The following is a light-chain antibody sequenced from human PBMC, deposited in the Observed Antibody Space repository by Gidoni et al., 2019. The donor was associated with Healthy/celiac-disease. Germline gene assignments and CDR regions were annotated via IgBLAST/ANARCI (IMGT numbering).Light chain of an antibody. Sequence: AIRMTKSPSSLSASTGDRVTITCRASQGISSYLAWYQQTPGKAPKLLIYAASTLQSGVPSRFSGSGSGTDFPLTISCLQSEDFATYYCQQYYSYPLTFGGGTKVEIK. CDR1: QGISSY. V-gene: IGKV1-8*01. J-gene: IGKJ4*01. CDR2: AAS. CDR3: QQYYSYPLT.